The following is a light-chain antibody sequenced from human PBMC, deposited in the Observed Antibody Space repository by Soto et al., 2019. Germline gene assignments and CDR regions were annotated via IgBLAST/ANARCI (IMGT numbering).Light chain of an antibody. CDR2: DVS. CDR3: SSYTSSSSLV. V-gene: IGLV2-14*03. Sequence: ALTQPASVSGSPGQSITISCTGTSSDVGDYNFVSWYQQHPGKAPKLMIYDVSNRPSGVSNRFSGSKSGNTASLTISGLQAEDEADYYCSSYTSSSSLVFGTGTKVTVL. CDR1: SSDVGDYNF. J-gene: IGLJ1*01.